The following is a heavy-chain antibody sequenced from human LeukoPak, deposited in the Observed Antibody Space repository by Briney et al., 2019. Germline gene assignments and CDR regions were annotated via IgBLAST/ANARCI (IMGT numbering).Heavy chain of an antibody. D-gene: IGHD2-15*01. J-gene: IGHJ4*02. CDR3: AKDPPAEHCSGGTCYYFDY. CDR1: GFTFSDYY. V-gene: IGHV3-11*04. CDR2: ISSSGSTI. Sequence: PGGSLRLSCAASGFTFSDYYMSWIRQAPGKGLEWVSYISSSGSTIYYADSVKGRFTISRDNAKNSLYLQMNSLRVEDTAVYYCAKDPPAEHCSGGTCYYFDYWGQGTLVTVSS.